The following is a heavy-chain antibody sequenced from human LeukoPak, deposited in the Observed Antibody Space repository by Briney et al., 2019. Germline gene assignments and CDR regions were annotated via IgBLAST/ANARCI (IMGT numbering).Heavy chain of an antibody. CDR1: GGTFSSYA. D-gene: IGHD1-26*01. J-gene: IGHJ4*02. V-gene: IGHV1-69*06. CDR2: IIPIFGTA. CDR3: ATEVGATTADY. Sequence: ASVKVSCKASGGTFSSYAISWVRQAPGQGLEWMGGIIPIFGTANYAQKFQGRVTMTEDTSTDTAYMELSSLRSEDTAVYYCATEVGATTADYWGQGTLVTVSS.